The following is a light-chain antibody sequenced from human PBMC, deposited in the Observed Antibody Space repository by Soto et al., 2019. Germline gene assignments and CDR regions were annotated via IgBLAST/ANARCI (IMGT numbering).Light chain of an antibody. J-gene: IGKJ1*01. V-gene: IGKV3-20*01. CDR2: GTS. CDR3: QQYAASPWT. Sequence: EIVLTQSPGTLSLSPGEGATLSCRASQSVSSTYFAWYQQKPGQAPRLVMYGTSSRATGISDRFSGSGSGTDFPLTISRLQPEDFAVYYCQQYAASPWTFGQGTRVEFK. CDR1: QSVSSTY.